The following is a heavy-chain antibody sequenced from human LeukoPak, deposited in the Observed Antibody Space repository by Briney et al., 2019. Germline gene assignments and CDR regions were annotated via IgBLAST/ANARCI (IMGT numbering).Heavy chain of an antibody. J-gene: IGHJ4*02. CDR1: GFTFSSYE. CDR3: ARDLAGTTGSFDY. V-gene: IGHV3-48*03. CDR2: ISTSGNTI. Sequence: PGGSLRLSCAAPGFTFSSYEFNWVRQAPGKGLEWISYISTSGNTIFYADSVKGRFAISRDSAKNSLYLQMNSLRAEDTAVYYCARDLAGTTGSFDYWAQGTLVTVSS. D-gene: IGHD4-17*01.